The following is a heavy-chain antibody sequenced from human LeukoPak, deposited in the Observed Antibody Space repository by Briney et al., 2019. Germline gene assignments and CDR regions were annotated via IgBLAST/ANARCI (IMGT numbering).Heavy chain of an antibody. J-gene: IGHJ2*01. V-gene: IGHV4-39*07. CDR2: IYYSGST. D-gene: IGHD6-13*01. Sequence: SETLSLTCTVSGGSISSSSYYWGWIRQPPGKGLEWIGSIYYSGSTYYNPSLKSRVTISVDTSRNQFSLKLSSVTAADTAVYYCARVYYSNSYDYWYFDLWGRGTLVTVSS. CDR3: ARVYYSNSYDYWYFDL. CDR1: GGSISSSSYY.